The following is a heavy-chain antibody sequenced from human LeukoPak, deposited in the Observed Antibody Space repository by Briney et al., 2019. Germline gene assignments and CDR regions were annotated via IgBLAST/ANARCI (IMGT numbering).Heavy chain of an antibody. D-gene: IGHD3-22*01. CDR2: IFYSGST. Sequence: SETLSLTCAVYGGSFSGYYWGWVRKPPGKALEWIGNIFYSGSTYYSPSLKSRVTISLDTSRNQVSLKLNSVTAADTAVYYCAKSNGYGLIDIWGQGTMVTVSS. CDR3: AKSNGYGLIDI. CDR1: GGSFSGYY. V-gene: IGHV4-34*12. J-gene: IGHJ3*02.